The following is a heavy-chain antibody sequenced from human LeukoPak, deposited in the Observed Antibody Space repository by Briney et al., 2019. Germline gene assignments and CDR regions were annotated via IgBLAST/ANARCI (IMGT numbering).Heavy chain of an antibody. CDR3: ARERATLDYYYYMDV. D-gene: IGHD5-12*01. J-gene: IGHJ6*03. CDR2: INHSGST. CDR1: GFTFSTFA. V-gene: IGHV4-34*01. Sequence: GSLRLSCAASGFTFSTFAMIWVRQPPGKGLEWIGEINHSGSTNYNPSLKSRVTISVDTSKNQFSLKLSSVTAADTAVYYCARERATLDYYYYMDVWGKGTTVTVSS.